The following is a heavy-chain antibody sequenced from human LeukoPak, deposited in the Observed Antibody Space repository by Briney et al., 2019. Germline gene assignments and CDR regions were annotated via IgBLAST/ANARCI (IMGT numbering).Heavy chain of an antibody. J-gene: IGHJ5*02. Sequence: GGSLRLSCAASGFALGSYSMNWSPKAQGKGLDWIPPISTTSRHIHYADSLKGRFTISRDNAKNSLFLQMDSLGAEDTAIYYCARDLAPTTILARWFDPWGQGTLVTVSS. CDR2: ISTTSRHI. CDR3: ARDLAPTTILARWFDP. V-gene: IGHV3-21*01. CDR1: GFALGSYS. D-gene: IGHD4-17*01.